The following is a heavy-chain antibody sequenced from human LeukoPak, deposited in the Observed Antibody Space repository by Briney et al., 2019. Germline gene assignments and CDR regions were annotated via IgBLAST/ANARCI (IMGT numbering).Heavy chain of an antibody. CDR2: IYPGDSDT. Sequence: GESLKISCKGSGYSFTSYWIGWVRQMPGKGLGWMGFIYPGDSDTRYSPSFQGQVTISADKYISTAYLQWSSLKASDTAMYYCARHKYVSGTYYMDVWGKGTTVTVSS. D-gene: IGHD3-10*01. CDR1: GYSFTSYW. J-gene: IGHJ6*03. CDR3: ARHKYVSGTYYMDV. V-gene: IGHV5-51*01.